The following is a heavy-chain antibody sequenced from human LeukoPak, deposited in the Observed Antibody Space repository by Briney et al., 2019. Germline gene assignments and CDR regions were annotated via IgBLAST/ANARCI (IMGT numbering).Heavy chain of an antibody. Sequence: SETQSLTCAVSGGSISTTDFDWAWIRQPPGQGLEWIATISSSGKSYYNPYLMSRVTISVDTSNNQFSLDVTSVTAADTGLFYCARFKGGTGFDYWGRGILVIVS. CDR3: ARFKGGTGFDY. J-gene: IGHJ4*02. V-gene: IGHV4-39*01. CDR2: ISSSGKS. D-gene: IGHD1-26*01. CDR1: GGSISTTDFD.